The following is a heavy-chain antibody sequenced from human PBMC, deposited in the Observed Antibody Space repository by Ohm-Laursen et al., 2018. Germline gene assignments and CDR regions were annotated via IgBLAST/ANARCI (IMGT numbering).Heavy chain of an antibody. CDR2: ISSNGGST. V-gene: IGHV3-64*01. CDR1: GFTFSSYA. J-gene: IGHJ4*02. Sequence: SLRLSCAASGFTFSSYAMHWVRQAPGKGLEYVSAISSNGGSTYYANSVKGRFTISRDNSKNTLYLQMNSLRAEDTAVYYCAKAPPHYYDSSGYYPVLGYWGQGTLVTVSS. CDR3: AKAPPHYYDSSGYYPVLGY. D-gene: IGHD3-22*01.